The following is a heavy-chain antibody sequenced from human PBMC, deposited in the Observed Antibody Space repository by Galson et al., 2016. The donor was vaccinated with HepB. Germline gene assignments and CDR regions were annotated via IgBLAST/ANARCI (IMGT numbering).Heavy chain of an antibody. Sequence: SLRLSCAASGFTFTKFAMSWVRQTPGKGLEWVANINQDGSEKYYVGSVMGRFTISRDNAKNSLYLQMNSLRAEDTAVYYCTRDASGWSAYWGQGTLVTVSS. CDR2: INQDGSEK. D-gene: IGHD6-19*01. CDR1: GFTFTKFA. J-gene: IGHJ4*02. V-gene: IGHV3-7*03. CDR3: TRDASGWSAY.